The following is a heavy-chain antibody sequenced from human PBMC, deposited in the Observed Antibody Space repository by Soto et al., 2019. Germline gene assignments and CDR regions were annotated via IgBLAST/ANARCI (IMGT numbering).Heavy chain of an antibody. CDR3: AGRAETNGWNGFGADKYYFDF. Sequence: QVQLVQSGAEVRKPGASVKVSCEASGYTFTSYDIYWVRQATGQGLEWMGWMNPNTGNSGYAQKFQGRVTMTSDTSISTAHMELSSLRSEDTAVYYCAGRAETNGWNGFGADKYYFDFWGQGTLVTVSS. J-gene: IGHJ4*02. CDR1: GYTFTSYD. CDR2: MNPNTGNS. D-gene: IGHD1-1*01. V-gene: IGHV1-8*01.